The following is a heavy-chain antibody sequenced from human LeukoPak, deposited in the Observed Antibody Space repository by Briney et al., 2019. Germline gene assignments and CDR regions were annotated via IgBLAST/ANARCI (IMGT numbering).Heavy chain of an antibody. CDR1: GFTFSSYA. D-gene: IGHD2-2*01. Sequence: GGSLRLSCAASGFTFSSYAMSWVRQAPGKGLEWVSGISWNSGSIGYADSVKGRFTISRDNAKNSLYLQMNSLRAEDTALYYCAKDMGVVPAAASDYWGQGTLVTVSP. CDR2: ISWNSGSI. CDR3: AKDMGVVPAAASDY. J-gene: IGHJ4*02. V-gene: IGHV3-9*01.